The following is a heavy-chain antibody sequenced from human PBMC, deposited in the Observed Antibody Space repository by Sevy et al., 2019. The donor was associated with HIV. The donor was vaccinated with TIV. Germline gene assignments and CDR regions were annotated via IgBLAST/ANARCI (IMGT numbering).Heavy chain of an antibody. Sequence: GGSLRLSCAASGFTFSSYSMNWVRQAPGKGLEWVSSISSSSSYIYYADSVKGRFTISRDNAKNSLYLQINSLRAEDKAVYYCARPPLNYYDSSGYYFAGGQGTLVTVSS. CDR1: GFTFSSYS. J-gene: IGHJ4*02. V-gene: IGHV3-21*01. D-gene: IGHD3-22*01. CDR2: ISSSSSYI. CDR3: ARPPLNYYDSSGYYFA.